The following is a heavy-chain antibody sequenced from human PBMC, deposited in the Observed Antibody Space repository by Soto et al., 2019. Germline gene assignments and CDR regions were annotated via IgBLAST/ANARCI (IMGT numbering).Heavy chain of an antibody. CDR3: ARDIMAAAPDY. D-gene: IGHD6-13*01. CDR2: INAGNGNT. Sequence: ASVEVSCKASGYTFTIYGIIWVRQAPGQRLEWMGWINAGNGNTKYSQKFQGRVTITRDTSASTAYMELSSLRSEDTAVYYCARDIMAAAPDYWGQGTLVTVSS. V-gene: IGHV1-3*01. CDR1: GYTFTIYG. J-gene: IGHJ4*02.